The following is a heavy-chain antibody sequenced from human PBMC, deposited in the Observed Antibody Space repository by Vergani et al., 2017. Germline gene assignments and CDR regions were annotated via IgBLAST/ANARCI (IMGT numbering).Heavy chain of an antibody. D-gene: IGHD5-18*01. V-gene: IGHV3-33*01. J-gene: IGHJ4*02. CDR2: IWYDGSNK. CDR3: AIESDSYGFFDY. Sequence: VQLVESGGGLVQPGRSLRLSCAASGFTFSSYGMHWVRQAPGKGLEWVAVIWYDGSNKYYADSVKGRFTISRDNSKNTLYLKMNSLRAEDTAVYYCAIESDSYGFFDYWGQGTLVTVSS. CDR1: GFTFSSYG.